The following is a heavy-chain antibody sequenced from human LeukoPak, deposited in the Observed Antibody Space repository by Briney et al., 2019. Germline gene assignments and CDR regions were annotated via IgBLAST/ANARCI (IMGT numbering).Heavy chain of an antibody. CDR2: IHYTGGA. CDR1: SGSISGYY. Sequence: SETLPLTCSVSSGSISGYYWSWIRQPPGKGLEWIAYIHYTGGAKYNASLKSRVTMSVDTPKNQFSLRLNSVTAADTAVYYCARGGGGSPNWFDPWGPGTLVTVSS. CDR3: ARGGGGSPNWFDP. V-gene: IGHV4-59*01. D-gene: IGHD1-26*01. J-gene: IGHJ5*02.